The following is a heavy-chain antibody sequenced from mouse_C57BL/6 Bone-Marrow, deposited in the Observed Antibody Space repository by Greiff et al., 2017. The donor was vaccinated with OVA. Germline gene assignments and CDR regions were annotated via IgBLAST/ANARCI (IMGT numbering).Heavy chain of an antibody. CDR1: GYTFTSYW. Sequence: QVQLQQPGAELVKPGASVKMSCKASGYTFTSYWITWVKQRPGQGLEWIGDIYPGSGSTNYNEKFKSKATLTVDTSYSTAYMQLSSLTSEDSAVYYCARPGSSYFYYAMDYWGQGTSVTVSS. V-gene: IGHV1-55*01. D-gene: IGHD1-1*01. CDR3: ARPGSSYFYYAMDY. J-gene: IGHJ4*01. CDR2: IYPGSGST.